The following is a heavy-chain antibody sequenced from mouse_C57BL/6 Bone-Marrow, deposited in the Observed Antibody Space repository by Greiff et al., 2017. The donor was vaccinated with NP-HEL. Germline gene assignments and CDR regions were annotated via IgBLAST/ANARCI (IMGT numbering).Heavy chain of an antibody. Sequence: QVTLKVSGPGILQPSQTLSLTCSFSGFSLSTFGMGVGWIRQPSGKGLEWLAHIWWDDDKYYNPALKSRLTISKDTSKNQVFLNIANVDTADTATYYCARTVYYGNYDWFAYWGQGTLVTVSA. CDR3: ARTVYYGNYDWFAY. V-gene: IGHV8-8*01. D-gene: IGHD2-1*01. CDR1: GFSLSTFGMG. CDR2: IWWDDDK. J-gene: IGHJ3*01.